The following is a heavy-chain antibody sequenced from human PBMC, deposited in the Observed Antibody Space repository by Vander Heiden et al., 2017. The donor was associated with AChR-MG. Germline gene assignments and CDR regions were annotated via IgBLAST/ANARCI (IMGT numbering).Heavy chain of an antibody. V-gene: IGHV3-53*01. CDR3: ASFPGSGY. J-gene: IGHJ4*02. D-gene: IGHD3-10*01. CDR1: GFTVSSNY. Sequence: EVQLVESGGDLIQPGGSLRLSCAASGFTVSSNYMTWFRQAPGKGLEWVSVIYSGGRTYYADSVKGRFTISRDNSKNTIHLQMSSLRAEDTALYFCASFPGSGYWGEGTLVTVSS. CDR2: IYSGGRT.